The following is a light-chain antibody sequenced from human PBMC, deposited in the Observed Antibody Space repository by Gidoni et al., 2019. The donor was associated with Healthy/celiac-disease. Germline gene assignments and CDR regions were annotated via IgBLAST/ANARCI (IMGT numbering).Light chain of an antibody. V-gene: IGKV1-5*03. CDR1: QSISSW. CDR2: KAS. J-gene: IGKJ2*01. CDR3: QQYNSYLYT. Sequence: DIQMTQSPSTLSASVVDSVTITCLASQSISSWLAWYQQKPGKAPKLLSYKASSLESGVPARFSGSGSGTEFTLTISSLQPDDFASYYCQQYNSYLYTFGQGTKLEIK.